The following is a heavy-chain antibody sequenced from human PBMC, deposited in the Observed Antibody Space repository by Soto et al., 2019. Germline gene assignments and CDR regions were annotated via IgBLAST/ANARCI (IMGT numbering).Heavy chain of an antibody. CDR2: ISGSGGST. CDR1: GFTFSSYA. J-gene: IGHJ6*02. CDR3: AKEGLAYCGGDCYSAPTGYYGMDV. V-gene: IGHV3-23*01. D-gene: IGHD2-21*02. Sequence: GGSLRLSCAASGFTFSSYAMSWVRQAPGKGLEWVSAISGSGGSTYYADSVKGRFTISRDNSKNTLYLQMNSLRAEDTAVYYCAKEGLAYCGGDCYSAPTGYYGMDVWGQGTTVTAP.